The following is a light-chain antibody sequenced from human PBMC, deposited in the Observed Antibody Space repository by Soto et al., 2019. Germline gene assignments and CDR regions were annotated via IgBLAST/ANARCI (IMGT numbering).Light chain of an antibody. CDR2: DAS. CDR1: QSISNW. V-gene: IGKV1-5*01. Sequence: DLQMTQSPSTQSAYVGHRATITCRASQSISNWLAWYQQKPGKAPNLLIYDASIFESGVPSRFSGRGSGTRFTLTISSLQPDDFATYYCQQYSDSPWTFGQGTKVDI. J-gene: IGKJ1*01. CDR3: QQYSDSPWT.